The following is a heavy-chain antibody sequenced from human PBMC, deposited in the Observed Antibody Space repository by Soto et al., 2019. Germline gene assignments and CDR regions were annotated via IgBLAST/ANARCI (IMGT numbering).Heavy chain of an antibody. CDR3: ARSVEGHFDY. CDR1: GFRFSIYS. V-gene: IGHV3-48*02. CDR2: ITSDTNTI. D-gene: IGHD6-19*01. Sequence: EVQLVESGGGLVQPGGSLRLSCAASGFRFSIYSMNWVRQAPGKGLEWSSYITSDTNTIKNADSVQGRFTISKDNAKNLEYLQMNSLRDEDTAVYFCARSVEGHFDYWGQGTVVTVSS. J-gene: IGHJ4*02.